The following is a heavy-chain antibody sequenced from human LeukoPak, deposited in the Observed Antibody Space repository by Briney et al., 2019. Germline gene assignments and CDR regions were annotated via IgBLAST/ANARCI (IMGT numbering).Heavy chain of an antibody. CDR3: ARDYDLLLGSDGFDP. J-gene: IGHJ5*02. D-gene: IGHD1-26*01. CDR2: ISADNGIT. Sequence: ASAKVSCKASGYTFTSYGISWVRQAPGQGPEWMGWISADNGITHYAQKVQGRLTMTTDTSTSTAYMELRSLRSDDTAVYYCARDYDLLLGSDGFDPWGQGTLVTVSA. V-gene: IGHV1-18*04. CDR1: GYTFTSYG.